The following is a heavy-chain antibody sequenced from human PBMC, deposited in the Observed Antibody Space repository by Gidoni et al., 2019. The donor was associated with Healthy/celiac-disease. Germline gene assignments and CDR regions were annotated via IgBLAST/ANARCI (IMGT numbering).Heavy chain of an antibody. Sequence: QVQLQESGPGLVTPSQTLSLTFTVSGGSISSGSYYWCWIRQPAGKGLEWIGRIYTSWSTNSNPSLKSRVTISVDTSKNQFSLKLSSVTAADTAVYYCASGGFRLYYYYYMDVWGKGTTVTVSS. J-gene: IGHJ6*03. CDR3: ASGGFRLYYYYYMDV. V-gene: IGHV4-61*02. CDR1: GGSISSGSYY. D-gene: IGHD3-10*01. CDR2: IYTSWST.